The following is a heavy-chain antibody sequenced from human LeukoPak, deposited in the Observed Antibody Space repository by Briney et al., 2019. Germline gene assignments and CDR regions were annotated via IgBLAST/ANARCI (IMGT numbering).Heavy chain of an antibody. CDR1: GGSISSGGYY. CDR2: ISYSGST. CDR3: TRCLAAAKDPYYYYYMDV. V-gene: IGHV4-30-2*01. D-gene: IGHD6-13*01. J-gene: IGHJ6*03. Sequence: SETLSLTCTVSGGSISSGGYYWNWIRQPPGKGLEWIGYISYSGSTYYNPSLKSRVTISEDRSKSQFSLGLSSVTAADTAVYYCTRCLAAAKDPYYYYYMDVRGKGTTVTVSS.